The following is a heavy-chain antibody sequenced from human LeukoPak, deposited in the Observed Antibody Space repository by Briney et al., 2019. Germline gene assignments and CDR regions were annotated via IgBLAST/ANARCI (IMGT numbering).Heavy chain of an antibody. V-gene: IGHV1-2*04. Sequence: ASVKVSCKASGYTFTGFYMHWVRQAPGQGREWMGWINPNSGGTNYAQKFQGWVTMTRDTAISTAYMELSRLRSDDTAVYYCAREGYYDSSGYSFGYWGQGTLVTVSS. CDR3: AREGYYDSSGYSFGY. J-gene: IGHJ4*02. CDR1: GYTFTGFY. D-gene: IGHD3-22*01. CDR2: INPNSGGT.